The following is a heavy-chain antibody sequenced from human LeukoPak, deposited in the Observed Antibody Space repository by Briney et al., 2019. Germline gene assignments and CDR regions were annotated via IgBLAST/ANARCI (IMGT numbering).Heavy chain of an antibody. CDR1: GGSISSYY. CDR2: IYYSGST. Sequence: SETLSLTCTVSGGSISSYYWSWIRQPPGKGLEWIGYIYYSGSTNYNPSLKSRVTISVDTSKNQLSLKLSSVTAADTAVYYCARDSSSWHSDAFDIWGQGTMVTVSS. J-gene: IGHJ3*02. D-gene: IGHD6-13*01. CDR3: ARDSSSWHSDAFDI. V-gene: IGHV4-59*01.